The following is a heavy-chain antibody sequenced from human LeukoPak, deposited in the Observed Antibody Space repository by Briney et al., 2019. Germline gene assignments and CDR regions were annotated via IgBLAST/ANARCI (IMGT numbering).Heavy chain of an antibody. J-gene: IGHJ4*02. CDR1: GFTFSSYS. CDR2: IKQDGSEK. CDR3: ARLSWLRYENY. V-gene: IGHV3-7*01. D-gene: IGHD5-12*01. Sequence: GGSLRLSCAASGFTFSSYSMNWVRQAPGKGLEWVANIKQDGSEKYYVDSVKGRFTISRDNAKNSLYLQMNSLRAEDTAVYYCARLSWLRYENYWGQGTLVTVSS.